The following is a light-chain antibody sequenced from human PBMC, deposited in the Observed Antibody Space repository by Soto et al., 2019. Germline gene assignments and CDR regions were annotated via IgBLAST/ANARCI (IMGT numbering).Light chain of an antibody. CDR3: ATWDDSLNGHVV. CDR2: SNN. J-gene: IGLJ2*01. CDR1: SSNIGSNT. V-gene: IGLV1-44*01. Sequence: QSVLTQPPSASGTPGQRVTISCSGSSSNIGSNTVNWYQQLPGTAPKLVIYSNNQRPSGVPDQFSGSKSGTSASLAISGLQSEDEADYYCATWDDSLNGHVVFGGGTKLTVL.